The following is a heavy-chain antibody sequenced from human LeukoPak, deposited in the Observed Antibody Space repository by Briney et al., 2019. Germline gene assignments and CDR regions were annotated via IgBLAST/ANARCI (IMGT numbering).Heavy chain of an antibody. V-gene: IGHV3-15*04. CDR2: TVSEIDGGTT. CDR3: TTDEDWNYARKDV. Sequence: PGGSLRLSCAASGFTFNYAWMSWVRQVPGRGLEWVGQTVSEIDGGTTDYATPVKGRFTISRDDSKSTLYLQMNSLKIEDTAVYYCTTDEDWNYARKDVWGQGATVIVSS. D-gene: IGHD1-7*01. J-gene: IGHJ6*02. CDR1: GFTFNYAW.